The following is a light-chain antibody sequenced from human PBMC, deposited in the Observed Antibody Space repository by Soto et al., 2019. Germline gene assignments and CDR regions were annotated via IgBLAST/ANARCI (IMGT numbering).Light chain of an antibody. CDR2: EVT. Sequence: QSALTQPASVSGSPGQSITISCTGTSSDVGGYNYVSWFQHHPGKAPKLMIYEVTNRPSGVSNRFSGSKSGNTASLTISGLQAEDEADYYCNSYRGNNTVVFGGGTKLTVL. V-gene: IGLV2-14*01. CDR3: NSYRGNNTVV. CDR1: SSDVGGYNY. J-gene: IGLJ3*02.